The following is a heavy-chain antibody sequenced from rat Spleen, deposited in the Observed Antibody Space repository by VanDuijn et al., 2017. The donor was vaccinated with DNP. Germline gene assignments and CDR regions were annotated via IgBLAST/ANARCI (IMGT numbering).Heavy chain of an antibody. CDR1: GFSFSDYD. CDR3: ARYITGIVFDY. CDR2: ISPSGGST. V-gene: IGHV5-25*01. D-gene: IGHD4-1*01. Sequence: EVQLVESGGGLVQPGGSLKLSCAASGFSFSDYDMAWVRQAPPKGLEWVTAISPSGGSTYYRDSVKGRFTVSRDNTQSSLYLQMDSLRSEDTATYYCARYITGIVFDYWGQGVMVTVSS. J-gene: IGHJ2*01.